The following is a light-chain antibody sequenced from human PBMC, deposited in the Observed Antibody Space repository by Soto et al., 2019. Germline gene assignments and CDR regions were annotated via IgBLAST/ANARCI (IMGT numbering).Light chain of an antibody. CDR2: GNS. CDR1: SSKIGAGYD. J-gene: IGLJ2*01. CDR3: QSYDSSLSQV. V-gene: IGLV1-40*01. Sequence: QAVLTQPPSVSGAPGQRVTISCTGSSSKIGAGYDVHWYQQLPGTAPKLLIYGNSNRPSGVPDRFSGSKSGTSASLAITGLQAEYEADYYCQSYDSSLSQVFGGGTKLTVL.